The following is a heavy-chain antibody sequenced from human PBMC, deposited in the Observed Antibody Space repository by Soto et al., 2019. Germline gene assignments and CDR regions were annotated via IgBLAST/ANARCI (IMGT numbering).Heavy chain of an antibody. V-gene: IGHV1-24*01. CDR3: ATDYSSGYYRHFDY. CDR2: FDPEDGET. Sequence: ASVKVSCKVSGYTLTELSMHWVRQAPGKGLEWMGGFDPEDGETIYAQKFQGRVTMTEDTSTDTAYMELSSLRSEDTAVYYCATDYSSGYYRHFDYWGQGTLVTVSS. D-gene: IGHD3-22*01. CDR1: GYTLTELS. J-gene: IGHJ4*02.